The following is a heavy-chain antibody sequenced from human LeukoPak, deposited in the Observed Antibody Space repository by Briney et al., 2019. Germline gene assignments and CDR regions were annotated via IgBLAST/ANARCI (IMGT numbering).Heavy chain of an antibody. D-gene: IGHD2-21*02. CDR1: GFTFSSYS. CDR3: ARDHIVVVTAPDYYYYGMDV. V-gene: IGHV3-48*02. CDR2: ISSSSSTI. J-gene: IGHJ6*02. Sequence: GGSLRLSCAASGFTFSSYSMNWVRQAPGKGLEWVSYISSSSSTIYYADSVKGRSTISRDNAKNSLYLQMNSLRDEVTAVYYCARDHIVVVTAPDYYYYGMDVWGQGTTVTVSS.